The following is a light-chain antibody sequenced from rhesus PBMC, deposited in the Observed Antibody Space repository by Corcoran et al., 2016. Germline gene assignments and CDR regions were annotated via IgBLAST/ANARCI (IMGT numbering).Light chain of an antibody. Sequence: SSGLTQEPALSVALGHTVRMTCQGDSLKTYYASWYQQKPGQVPVLVIYGNTNRPSGIPGRFSGSWSGNTGSLTISGAQVEDEADYYGGYWDNSGNQYIFGAGTRLTVL. CDR2: GNT. CDR1: SLKTYY. CDR3: GYWDNSGNQYI. V-gene: IGLV3S11*01. J-gene: IGLJ1*01.